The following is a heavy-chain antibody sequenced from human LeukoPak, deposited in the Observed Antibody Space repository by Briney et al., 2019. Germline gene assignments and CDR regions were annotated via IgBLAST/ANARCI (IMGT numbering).Heavy chain of an antibody. CDR1: GFTFSSYA. CDR2: ISNSGGRT. D-gene: IGHD6-19*01. Sequence: GGSLGLSCGASGFTFSSYAMSWVRQAPGKGLEWVSAISNSGGRTYYEDSVKGRFTISRDNSDNTLYLQMNSLRAEDTAVYYCAKTDVGIGWHHFDYWGQGTLVTVSS. J-gene: IGHJ4*02. CDR3: AKTDVGIGWHHFDY. V-gene: IGHV3-23*01.